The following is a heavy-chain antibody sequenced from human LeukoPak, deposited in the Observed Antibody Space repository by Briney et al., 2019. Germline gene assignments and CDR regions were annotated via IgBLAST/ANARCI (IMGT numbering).Heavy chain of an antibody. J-gene: IGHJ6*03. CDR1: GGSFSGYY. V-gene: IGHV4-34*01. CDR2: INHSGST. CDR3: ARPSGDFWSGYHYYMDV. Sequence: SETLSLTCAVDGGSFSGYYWSWIRQPPGKGLEWIGEINHSGSTNYNPPLKSRVTISVDTSKNQFSLKLSSVTAADTAVYYCARPSGDFWSGYHYYMDVWGKGTTVTVSS. D-gene: IGHD3-3*01.